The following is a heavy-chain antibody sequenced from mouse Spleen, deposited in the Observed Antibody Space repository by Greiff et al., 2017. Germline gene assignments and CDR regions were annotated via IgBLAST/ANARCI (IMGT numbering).Heavy chain of an antibody. V-gene: IGHV1-55*01. D-gene: IGHD1-1*01. CDR1: GYTFTSYW. Sequence: QVQLQQPGAELVKPGASVKMSCKASGYTFTSYWITWVKQRPGQGLEWIGDIYPGSGSTNYNEKFKSKATLTVDTSSSTAYMQLSSLTSEDSAVYYCARWPVDTSTGSPDYWGQGTTLTVSS. CDR3: ARWPVDTSTGSPDY. J-gene: IGHJ2*01. CDR2: IYPGSGST.